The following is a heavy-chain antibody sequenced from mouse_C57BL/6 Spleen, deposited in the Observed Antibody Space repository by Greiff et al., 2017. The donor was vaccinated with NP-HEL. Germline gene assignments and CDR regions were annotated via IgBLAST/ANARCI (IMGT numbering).Heavy chain of an antibody. CDR1: GFTFSDYG. CDR2: ISSGSSTI. V-gene: IGHV5-17*01. Sequence: EVHLVESGGGLVKPGGSLKLSCAASGFTFSDYGMHWVRQAPEKGLEWVAYISSGSSTIYYADTVKGRFTISRDNAKNTLFLQMTSLKSEDTAIYYCAVPYGYYAVDDWGQGTSVTVSS. CDR3: AVPYGYYAVDD. J-gene: IGHJ4*01. D-gene: IGHD1-1*02.